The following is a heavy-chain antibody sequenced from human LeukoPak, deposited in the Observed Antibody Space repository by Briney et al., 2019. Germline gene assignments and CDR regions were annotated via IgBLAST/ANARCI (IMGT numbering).Heavy chain of an antibody. V-gene: IGHV4-59*01. CDR3: ARAKTGYASGLDI. CDR2: ISYSGST. CDR1: GVSINNYY. J-gene: IGHJ3*02. D-gene: IGHD6-25*01. Sequence: SETLSLTCTVSGVSINNYYWSWIRQPPGKGLEWIGYISYSGSTNYNPSLKSRVTISVDTSKSQFSLKLSSVTAADTAVYYCARAKTGYASGLDIWGQGTMVTVSS.